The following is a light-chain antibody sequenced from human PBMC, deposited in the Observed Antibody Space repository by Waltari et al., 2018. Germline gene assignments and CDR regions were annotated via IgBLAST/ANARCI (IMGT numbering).Light chain of an antibody. CDR3: ASWADSLNGPV. CDR2: NND. V-gene: IGLV1-44*01. J-gene: IGLJ3*02. CDR1: RPNIGHNS. Sequence: QSVVTQPPSASGTPGQTVTISCSGSRPNIGHNSVSWYQQLPGTAPKLLIFNNDQRPSWLPHRFSGSKSRPSASLAIRGLQSEDEADYYCASWADSLNGPVFGGGTKLTVL.